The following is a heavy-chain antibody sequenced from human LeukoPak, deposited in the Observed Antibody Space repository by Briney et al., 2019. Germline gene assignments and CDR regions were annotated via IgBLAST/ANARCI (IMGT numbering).Heavy chain of an antibody. D-gene: IGHD4-11*01. CDR3: ARGSSNYGYTFDI. CDR1: GFTFSDFH. Sequence: PGGSLRLSCAGSGFTFSDFHVHWVRQAPGKGLEWVSSISSSSSYIYYADSVKGRFTISRDNARNSLYLQMNSLRAEDTAVYYCARGSSNYGYTFDIWGQGTMVTVSS. J-gene: IGHJ3*02. CDR2: ISSSSSYI. V-gene: IGHV3-21*01.